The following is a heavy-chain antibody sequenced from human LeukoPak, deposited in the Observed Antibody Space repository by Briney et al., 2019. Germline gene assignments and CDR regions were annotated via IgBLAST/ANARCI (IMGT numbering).Heavy chain of an antibody. CDR2: INPNSGGT. CDR3: ARDPHVLLWFGESRDWFDP. Sequence: ASMKVSCKASGYTFTGYYTHWVRQAPGQGLEWMGWINPNSGGTNFAQKFQGRVTMTRDTSISTAYMELSRLRSDDTAVYYCARDPHVLLWFGESRDWFDPWGQGTLVTVSS. V-gene: IGHV1-2*02. CDR1: GYTFTGYY. J-gene: IGHJ5*02. D-gene: IGHD3-10*01.